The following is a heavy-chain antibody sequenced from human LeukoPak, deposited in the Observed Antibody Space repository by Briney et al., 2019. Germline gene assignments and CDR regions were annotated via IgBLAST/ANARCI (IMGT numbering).Heavy chain of an antibody. V-gene: IGHV4-34*01. CDR1: GGSFSGYY. CDR2: INQSGST. CDR3: ARGPYYYGSGSYYTY. Sequence: SETLSLTCAVYGGSFSGYYWSWIRQPPGKGLEWIGEINQSGSTNYNPSLKSRVTISVDTSKNQFSLKLSSVNAADTAVYYCARGPYYYGSGSYYTYWGQGTLVTVSS. D-gene: IGHD3-10*01. J-gene: IGHJ4*02.